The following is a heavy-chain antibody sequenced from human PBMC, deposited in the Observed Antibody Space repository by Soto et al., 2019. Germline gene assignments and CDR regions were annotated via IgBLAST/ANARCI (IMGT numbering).Heavy chain of an antibody. J-gene: IGHJ4*02. CDR1: GFPFSSYT. CDR3: ARERGGYYFDY. CDR2: IGAATGDI. V-gene: IGHV3-48*01. D-gene: IGHD3-3*01. Sequence: GGSLRLSCAASGFPFSSYTMSWVSRPPGKGLEWVSYIGAATGDIKYADSVKGRLTISRDNAKNSLYLQMNSLRAEDTAIYYCARERGGYYFDYWGLGTLVTVSS.